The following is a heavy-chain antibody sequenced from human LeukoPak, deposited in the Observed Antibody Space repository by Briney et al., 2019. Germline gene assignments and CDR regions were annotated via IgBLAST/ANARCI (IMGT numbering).Heavy chain of an antibody. CDR3: ARGVYCGGDCFDP. Sequence: QTGGSLRLSCAASGFTCSSYAMHWVRQAPGKGLEYVSVISSNGGSTYYANSVKGRFTISRDNSKNTLYLQMGSLRAEDMAVYYCARGVYCGGDCFDPWGQGTLVTVSS. CDR1: GFTCSSYA. V-gene: IGHV3-64*01. CDR2: ISSNGGST. D-gene: IGHD2-21*01. J-gene: IGHJ5*02.